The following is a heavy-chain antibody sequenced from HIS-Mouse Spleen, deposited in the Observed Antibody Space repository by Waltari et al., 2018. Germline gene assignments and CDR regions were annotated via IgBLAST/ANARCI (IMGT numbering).Heavy chain of an antibody. J-gene: IGHJ4*02. CDR2: ISSSSSYI. CDR3: ARGGSYSDLDY. CDR1: GFTFSSYS. V-gene: IGHV3-21*01. Sequence: VQLVESGGGLVKPGGSLRLSCAASGFTFSSYSMIWVRQAPGKGLGGVSYISSSSSYIYYADSVKGRFTISRDNAKNSLYLQMTSLRAEDTAVYYCARGGSYSDLDYWGQGTLVTVSS. D-gene: IGHD1-26*01.